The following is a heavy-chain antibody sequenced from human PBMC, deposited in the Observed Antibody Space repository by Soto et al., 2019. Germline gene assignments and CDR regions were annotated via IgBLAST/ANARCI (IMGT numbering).Heavy chain of an antibody. CDR1: SGSISSNTW. D-gene: IGHD4-17*01. CDR2: IYHSGST. J-gene: IGHJ5*02. V-gene: IGHV4-4*02. CDR3: ATSGDYVWFDP. Sequence: QVQLQESGPGLVKPSGTLSLTCAVSSGSISSNTWWSWVRQPPGKGLEWIGEIYHSGSTNYNPSLKSRVTISVDKSKHQFSLKLTSVTAADTAMYYCATSGDYVWFDPWGQGALVTVSS.